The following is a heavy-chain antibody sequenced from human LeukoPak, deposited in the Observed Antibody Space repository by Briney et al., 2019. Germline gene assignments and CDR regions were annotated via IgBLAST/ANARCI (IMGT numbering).Heavy chain of an antibody. CDR1: GGSISSSSYY. CDR2: IYYSGST. D-gene: IGHD3/OR15-3a*01. CDR3: ARDPHGLTRGYFDY. V-gene: IGHV4-39*07. J-gene: IGHJ4*02. Sequence: SETLSLTCTVSGGSISSSSYYWGWIRQPPGKGLEWIGSIYYSGSTYYNPSLKSRVTISVDTSKNQFSLKLSSVTAADTAVYYCARDPHGLTRGYFDYWGQGTLVTVSS.